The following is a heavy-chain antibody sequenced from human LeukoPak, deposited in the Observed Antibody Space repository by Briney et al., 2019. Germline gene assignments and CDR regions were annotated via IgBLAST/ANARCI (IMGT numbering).Heavy chain of an antibody. J-gene: IGHJ6*03. Sequence: SETLSLTCTVSGGSISSYYWSWIRQPPGKGLERIGYIYYSGSTNYNPSLKSRVTISVDTSKNQFSLKLSSVTAADTAVYYCARDIAAAGNYYYYYMDVWGKGTTVTVSS. CDR3: ARDIAAAGNYYYYYMDV. CDR1: GGSISSYY. D-gene: IGHD6-13*01. CDR2: IYYSGST. V-gene: IGHV4-59*01.